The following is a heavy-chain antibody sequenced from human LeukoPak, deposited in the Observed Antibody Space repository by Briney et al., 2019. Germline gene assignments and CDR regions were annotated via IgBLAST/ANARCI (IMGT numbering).Heavy chain of an antibody. CDR3: ARRYYYGMDV. CDR1: GFSFSSYA. CDR2: VSESGDGT. V-gene: IGHV3-23*01. Sequence: GGSLRLSCAASGFSFSSYALSWVRQAPGKGLEWVSSVSESGDGTNYADSVKGRFIISRDNAKNSLYLQMNSLRDEDTAVYYCARRYYYGMDVWGQGTTVTVSS. J-gene: IGHJ6*02.